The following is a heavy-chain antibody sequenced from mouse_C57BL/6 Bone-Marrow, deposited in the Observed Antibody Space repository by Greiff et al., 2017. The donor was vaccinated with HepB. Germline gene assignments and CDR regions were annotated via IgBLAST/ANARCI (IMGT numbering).Heavy chain of an antibody. CDR3: ARHGSSPHWYFDV. CDR1: GFTFSSYG. D-gene: IGHD1-1*01. J-gene: IGHJ1*03. V-gene: IGHV5-6*01. CDR2: ISSGGSYT. Sequence: EVKLVESGGDLVKPGGSLKLSCAASGFTFSSYGMSWVRQTPDKRLEWVATISSGGSYTYSPDSVKGRFTISRDNAKNTLYLQMSSLKSEDTAMYYCARHGSSPHWYFDVWGTGTTVTVSS.